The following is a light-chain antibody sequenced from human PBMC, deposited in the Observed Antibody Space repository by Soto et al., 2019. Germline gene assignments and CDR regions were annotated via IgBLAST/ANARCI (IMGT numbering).Light chain of an antibody. CDR1: SSDVGGFNY. CDR3: SSYTTSSSYV. J-gene: IGLJ1*01. CDR2: DVY. V-gene: IGLV2-14*01. Sequence: QSALAQPASVSGSPGQSITISCTGTSSDVGGFNYVSWYQQHPGKAPELLIFDVYSRPSGISNRFSGSKSGNTASLTISGLQAEDEADYYCSSYTTSSSYVFGAGTKVTVL.